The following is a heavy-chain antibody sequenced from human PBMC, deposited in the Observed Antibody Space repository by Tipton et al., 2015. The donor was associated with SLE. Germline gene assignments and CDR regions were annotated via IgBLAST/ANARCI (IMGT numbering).Heavy chain of an antibody. D-gene: IGHD5-18*01. J-gene: IGHJ6*02. Sequence: QSGPEVKKPGSSVKVSCKASGGTFSTSGISWVRQAPGQGLEWMGGIIPILGSPHYAQKFQGRITITTDESTTTAYMTLNRLTSEDTAVYYCARDGDHTAMVVYYGMDVWSQGTTVTVSS. CDR1: GGTFSTSG. V-gene: IGHV1-69*05. CDR3: ARDGDHTAMVVYYGMDV. CDR2: IIPILGSP.